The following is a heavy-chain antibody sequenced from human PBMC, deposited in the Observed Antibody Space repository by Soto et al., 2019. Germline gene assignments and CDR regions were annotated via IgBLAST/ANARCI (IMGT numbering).Heavy chain of an antibody. V-gene: IGHV1-18*01. CDR3: ARSLYSSSWFYYFDY. CDR2: ISAYNGNT. CDR1: GGTFSSYA. Sequence: ASLKVSCKASGGTFSSYAISWVRQAPGQGLEWMGWISAYNGNTNYAQKLQGRVTMTTDTSTSTAYMELRSLRSDDTAVYYCARSLYSSSWFYYFDYWGQGTLVTVSS. D-gene: IGHD6-13*01. J-gene: IGHJ4*02.